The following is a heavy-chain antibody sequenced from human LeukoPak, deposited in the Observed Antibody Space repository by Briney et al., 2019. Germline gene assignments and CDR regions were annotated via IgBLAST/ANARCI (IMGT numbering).Heavy chain of an antibody. CDR1: GYTFTSYD. Sequence: ASVKVSCKASGYTFTSYDINWVRQAPGQGLEWMGWINPNSGGTNYAQKFQGRVTMTRDTSISTAYMELSRLRSDDTAVYYCARGYCSGGSCYSDAFDIWGQGTMVTVSS. V-gene: IGHV1-2*02. CDR3: ARGYCSGGSCYSDAFDI. J-gene: IGHJ3*02. D-gene: IGHD2-15*01. CDR2: INPNSGGT.